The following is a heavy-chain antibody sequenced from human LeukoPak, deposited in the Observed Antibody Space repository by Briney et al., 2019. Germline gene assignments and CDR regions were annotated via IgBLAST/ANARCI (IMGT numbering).Heavy chain of an antibody. J-gene: IGHJ4*02. D-gene: IGHD1-20*01. V-gene: IGHV1-18*01. Sequence: ASVKVSCKASGYTFTSYGISWVRQAPGQGLEWMGWISAYNGNTNYAQKLQGRVTITRDTSASTAYMELSSLRSEDTAVYYCARVWGITVTPLFDYWGQGTLVTVSS. CDR1: GYTFTSYG. CDR2: ISAYNGNT. CDR3: ARVWGITVTPLFDY.